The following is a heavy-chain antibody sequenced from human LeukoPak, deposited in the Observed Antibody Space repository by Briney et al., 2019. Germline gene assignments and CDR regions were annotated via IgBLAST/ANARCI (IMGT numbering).Heavy chain of an antibody. CDR1: GGSISSYY. CDR2: INHSGST. D-gene: IGHD3-16*02. Sequence: SETLSLTCTVSGGSISSYYWSWIRQPPGKGLEWIGEINHSGSTNYNPSLKSRVTISVDTSKNQFSLKLSSVTAADTAVYYCARREWDYVWGSYRPFGYWGQGTLVTVSS. CDR3: ARREWDYVWGSYRPFGY. V-gene: IGHV4-34*01. J-gene: IGHJ4*02.